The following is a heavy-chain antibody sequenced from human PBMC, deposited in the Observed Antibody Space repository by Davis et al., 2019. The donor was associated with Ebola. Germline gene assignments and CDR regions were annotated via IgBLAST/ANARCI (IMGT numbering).Heavy chain of an antibody. V-gene: IGHV4-59*12. J-gene: IGHJ5*02. CDR1: GGSFSGYY. D-gene: IGHD6-6*01. CDR2: IYYSGST. CDR3: ARAIGGSSSWFDP. Sequence: SETLSLTCAVYGGSFSGYYWSWIRQPPGKGLEWIGYIYYSGSTNYNPSLKSRVTISVDTSKNQFSLKLSSVTAADTAVYYCARAIGGSSSWFDPWGQGTLVTVSS.